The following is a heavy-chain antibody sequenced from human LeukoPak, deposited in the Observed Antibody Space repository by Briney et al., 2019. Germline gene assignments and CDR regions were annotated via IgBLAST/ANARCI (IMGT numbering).Heavy chain of an antibody. D-gene: IGHD5-24*01. V-gene: IGHV4-34*01. Sequence: SETLSLTCAVYGGSFSGYYWSWIRQPPGKGLEWIGEINHSGSTNYNPSLKSRVTISVDTSKNQSSLKLSSVTAADTAVYYCARHGGDGYNPPYWYFDLWGRGTLVTVSS. J-gene: IGHJ2*01. CDR1: GGSFSGYY. CDR3: ARHGGDGYNPPYWYFDL. CDR2: INHSGST.